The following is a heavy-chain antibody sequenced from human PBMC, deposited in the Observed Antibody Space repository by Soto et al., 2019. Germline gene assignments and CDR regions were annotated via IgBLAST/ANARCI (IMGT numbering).Heavy chain of an antibody. D-gene: IGHD3-10*01. CDR1: GYTVTSYA. CDR2: INAGNGNT. J-gene: IGHJ4*02. V-gene: IGHV1-3*01. Sequence: QVQLVQSGAEVKKPGASVKVSCKASGYTVTSYAIHWVRQAPGQRLEWMGWINAGNGNTKYSQKFQGRVTITRDTSASTSYMELSSLRSEDTAVYYCARDLSFGLSDYWGQGTLVTVTS. CDR3: ARDLSFGLSDY.